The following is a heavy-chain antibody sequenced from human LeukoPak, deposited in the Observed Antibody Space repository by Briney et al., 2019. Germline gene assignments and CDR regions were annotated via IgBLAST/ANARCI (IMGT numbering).Heavy chain of an antibody. CDR1: GYRFTSYW. J-gene: IGHJ3*02. Sequence: GESLRISCKGSGYRFTSYWIGWVRQMPGKGLEWMGIIYPGDSDTRYSPSFQGQVSISADKSISTAYLQWSSLKASDTAMYYCASRAAAAGRPHDAFDIWGQGTMVTVSS. CDR2: IYPGDSDT. D-gene: IGHD6-13*01. CDR3: ASRAAAAGRPHDAFDI. V-gene: IGHV5-51*01.